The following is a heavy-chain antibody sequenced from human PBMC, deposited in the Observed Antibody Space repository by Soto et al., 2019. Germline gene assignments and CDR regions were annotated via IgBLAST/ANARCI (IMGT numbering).Heavy chain of an antibody. CDR2: ISWNSNII. Sequence: EVQLVESGGGLVQPGRSLRLSCAASGFTFDDYAMHWVRRAPGKGLEWVSSISWNSNIIDYADSVKGRFTISRDNAKNSMYLQMDILRPEDTASYYYVKGGPGGFCSGGRCYFDYWGQGTLVTVSS. V-gene: IGHV3-9*01. CDR3: VKGGPGGFCSGGRCYFDY. CDR1: GFTFDDYA. D-gene: IGHD2-15*01. J-gene: IGHJ4*02.